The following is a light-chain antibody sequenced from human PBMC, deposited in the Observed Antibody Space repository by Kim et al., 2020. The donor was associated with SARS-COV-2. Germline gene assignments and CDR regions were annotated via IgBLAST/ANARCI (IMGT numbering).Light chain of an antibody. CDR1: QGISTY. J-gene: IGKJ1*01. V-gene: IGKV1-8*01. CDR2: AAS. Sequence: ASTGDRVTITCRASQGISTYLAWYQQKPGKAPKVLIYAASTLQSGVPSRFSGSGSETDFTLTISSLQSEDFATYYCQQYYSYPWTFGQGTKVDIK. CDR3: QQYYSYPWT.